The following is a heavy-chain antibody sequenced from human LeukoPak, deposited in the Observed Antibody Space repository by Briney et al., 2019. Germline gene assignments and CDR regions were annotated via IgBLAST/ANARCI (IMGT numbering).Heavy chain of an antibody. CDR1: GGSFSGYY. Sequence: SSETLSLTCAVYGGSFSGYYWSWIRQPPGKGLEWIGEINRSGNTNYNPSLKSRVTISVDMSKNQFSLKLSSVTAADTAVYYCAIGDVGLLWFGEPKPFDYWGQGTLVTVSS. J-gene: IGHJ4*02. CDR2: INRSGNT. V-gene: IGHV4-34*01. D-gene: IGHD3-10*01. CDR3: AIGDVGLLWFGEPKPFDY.